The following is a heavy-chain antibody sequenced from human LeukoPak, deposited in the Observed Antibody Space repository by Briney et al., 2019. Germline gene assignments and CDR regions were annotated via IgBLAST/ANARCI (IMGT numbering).Heavy chain of an antibody. Sequence: PGGSLRLSCVASGFNFNDFGMHWVRQAPGKGLEWVTFIRHGGTKKYYADSVKGRFTISRDNSKNTLYLQMNSLRADDTAVYYCAMKAVPRPRLYDAFDFWGQGTVVTVSS. CDR1: GFNFNDFG. CDR3: AMKAVPRPRLYDAFDF. V-gene: IGHV3-30*02. J-gene: IGHJ3*01. CDR2: IRHGGTKK. D-gene: IGHD2-2*02.